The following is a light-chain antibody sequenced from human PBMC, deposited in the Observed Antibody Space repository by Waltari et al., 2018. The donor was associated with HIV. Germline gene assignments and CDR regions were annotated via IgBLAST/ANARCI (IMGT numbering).Light chain of an antibody. J-gene: IGKJ5*01. CDR3: QQYNNWPPIT. Sequence: EVVMTQSPATVSVSPGERATLSCRASQSLSSNLAWYQQKPGQAPRLLIYGASTRAIGVPARFSGSGSGTEFTLTISSLQSEDFAVYYCQQYNNWPPITFGQGTRLEIK. V-gene: IGKV3-15*01. CDR1: QSLSSN. CDR2: GAS.